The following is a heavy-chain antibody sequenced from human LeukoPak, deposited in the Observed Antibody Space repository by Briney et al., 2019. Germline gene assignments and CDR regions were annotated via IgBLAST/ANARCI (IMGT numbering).Heavy chain of an antibody. J-gene: IGHJ6*03. V-gene: IGHV1-24*01. CDR3: ARDRGAVAGTDFDYYYYMDV. CDR1: GYTLTELS. D-gene: IGHD6-19*01. CDR2: FDPEDGET. Sequence: ASVKVSCKVSGYTLTELSMHWVRQAPGKGLEWMGGFDPEDGETIYAQKFQGRVTMTEDTSTDTAYMELSSLRSEDTALYYCARDRGAVAGTDFDYYYYMDVWGKGTTVTVSS.